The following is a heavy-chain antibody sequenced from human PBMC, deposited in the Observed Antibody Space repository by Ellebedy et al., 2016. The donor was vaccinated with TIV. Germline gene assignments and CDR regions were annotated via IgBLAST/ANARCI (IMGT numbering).Heavy chain of an antibody. V-gene: IGHV3-23*01. CDR2: ITGSGDST. Sequence: PGGSLRLSCAASGFTFSSYAMSWVRQTPGKGLEWVSAITGSGDSTYYADSVRGRFTISRDNSKKTVSLQMNNLRAEDTAVYFCARDGYYGAGSYYNVGKWFDQWGQGTLVTVSS. J-gene: IGHJ5*02. CDR1: GFTFSSYA. D-gene: IGHD3-10*01. CDR3: ARDGYYGAGSYYNVGKWFDQ.